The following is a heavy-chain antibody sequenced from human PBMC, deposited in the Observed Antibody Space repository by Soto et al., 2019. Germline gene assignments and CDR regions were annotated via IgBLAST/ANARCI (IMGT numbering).Heavy chain of an antibody. CDR3: AKWSYLDY. CDR2: IRGSDGKT. J-gene: IGHJ4*02. V-gene: IGHV3-23*01. D-gene: IGHD3-3*01. Sequence: LXLFCTTSGFSFASFAMTWVRQAPWKGLEWVATIRGSDGKTSYADSVKGRFSISRDTARNTLYLQMNSLRADDTAIYYCAKWSYLDYWGQGTRVTVSS. CDR1: GFSFASFA.